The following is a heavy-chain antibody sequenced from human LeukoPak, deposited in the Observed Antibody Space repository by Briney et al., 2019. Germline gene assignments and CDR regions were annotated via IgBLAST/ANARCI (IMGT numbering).Heavy chain of an antibody. CDR1: GFTFSSYS. D-gene: IGHD2-2*01. J-gene: IGHJ4*02. V-gene: IGHV3-21*01. CDR3: ARDLVVVPPFDY. CDR2: ISSSSSYI. Sequence: GGSLRLSCAASGFTFSSYSMNWVRQAPGKGLEWVSSISSSSSYICYADSVKGRFTISRDNAKNSLYLQMNSLRAEDTAVYYCARDLVVVPPFDYWGQGTLVTVSS.